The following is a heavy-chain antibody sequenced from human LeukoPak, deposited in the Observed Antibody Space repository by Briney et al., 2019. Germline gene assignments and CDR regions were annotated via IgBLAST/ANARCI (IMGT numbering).Heavy chain of an antibody. CDR1: TFTFIPGW. D-gene: IGHD5-18*01. J-gene: IGHJ4*02. CDR3: PSLDSAHPSGVH. CDR2: MKRDGSEK. V-gene: IGHV3-7*01. Sequence: PGGSLRLSCEASTFTFIPGWMSWVRQAPGKGLEWVAMMKRDGSEKLYVDSVRGRFTISRDNAKNSLYLQMDSLRDEDSALYYRPSLDSAHPSGVHWGQGTLVTVSS.